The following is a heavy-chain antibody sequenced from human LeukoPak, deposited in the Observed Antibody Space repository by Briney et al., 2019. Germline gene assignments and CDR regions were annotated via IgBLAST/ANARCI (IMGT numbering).Heavy chain of an antibody. V-gene: IGHV3-21*01. D-gene: IGHD1-26*01. CDR2: ISSDSSYI. J-gene: IGHJ3*02. Sequence: GGSLRLSCAASGFTFSRYSMNWVRQAPGKGLEWVSSISSDSSYIYYADSVKGRFTISRDNAKNSLYLQMNSLRAEDTAVYYCARDRVIVGAPDAFDIWGQGTVVTVSS. CDR3: ARDRVIVGAPDAFDI. CDR1: GFTFSRYS.